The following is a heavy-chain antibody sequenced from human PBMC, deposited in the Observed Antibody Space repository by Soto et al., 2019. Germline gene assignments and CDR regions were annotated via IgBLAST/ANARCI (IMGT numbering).Heavy chain of an antibody. D-gene: IGHD3-3*01. V-gene: IGHV3-23*01. CDR3: AKAQLLEWLHDAFDI. Sequence: GGSLRRSCAASGLTFSGYAMSCVRQAPGKGLEWVSAISGSGGSTYYADSVKGRFTISRDNSKNTLYLQMNSLRAEDTAVYYCAKAQLLEWLHDAFDIWGQGTMVTVS. J-gene: IGHJ3*02. CDR1: GLTFSGYA. CDR2: ISGSGGST.